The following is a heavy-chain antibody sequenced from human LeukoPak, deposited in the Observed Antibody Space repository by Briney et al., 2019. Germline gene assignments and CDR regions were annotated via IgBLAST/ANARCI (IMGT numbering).Heavy chain of an antibody. D-gene: IGHD3-16*01. CDR2: IYYNENS. Sequence: PSETLSLTCNVIGDSFTDYYWNWIRQPPGKGLEWIGYIYYNENSNYSPSLKGRVTLSVDTSRNQFSLHLASVTAADTAMYYCARGGGLQSHFDFWGQGILVTVAS. CDR3: ARGGGLQSHFDF. J-gene: IGHJ4*02. CDR1: GDSFTDYY. V-gene: IGHV4-59*01.